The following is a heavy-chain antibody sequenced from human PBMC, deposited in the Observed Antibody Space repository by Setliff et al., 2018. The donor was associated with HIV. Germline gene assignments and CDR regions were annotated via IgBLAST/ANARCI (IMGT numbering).Heavy chain of an antibody. CDR2: IYTSGRT. CDR3: TIAYSSGWLAPMGFDS. D-gene: IGHD6-19*01. V-gene: IGHV4-61*02. Sequence: SETLSLTCTVSGGSISSGSHYWSWIRQPAGKGLEWIGLIYTSGRTNYNPSLKSRVTISVDRSKNQFSLNLSSVTAADTAVYYCTIAYSSGWLAPMGFDSWGQGTLVTVSS. J-gene: IGHJ4*02. CDR1: GGSISSGSHY.